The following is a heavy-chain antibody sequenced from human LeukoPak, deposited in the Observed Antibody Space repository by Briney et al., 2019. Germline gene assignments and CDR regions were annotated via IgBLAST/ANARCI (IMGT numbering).Heavy chain of an antibody. V-gene: IGHV1-69*13. D-gene: IGHD3-22*01. CDR1: GGAFSNFA. J-gene: IGHJ4*02. Sequence: SVKVSCKASGGAFSNFAISWVGQAPGQGLEWMGGVIPIFGAANYAQRFQDRVTITADECTSTVYMELSSLSSEDAAMYYCARASGDSSNYDFPKPYSYWGQGTLVTVSS. CDR3: ARASGDSSNYDFPKPYSY. CDR2: VIPIFGAA.